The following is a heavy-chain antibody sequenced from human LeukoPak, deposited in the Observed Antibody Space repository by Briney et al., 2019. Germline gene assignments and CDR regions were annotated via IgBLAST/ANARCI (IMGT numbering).Heavy chain of an antibody. CDR1: GYTLTELS. Sequence: GASVKVSCKVSGYTLTELSMHWVRQAPGKGLEWMGGSDPEDGETIYAQKFQGRVTMTEDTSTDTAYMELSSLRSEDTAVYYCATVFLGYCSSTSCPRWFDPWGQGTLVTVSS. D-gene: IGHD2-2*01. J-gene: IGHJ5*02. CDR2: SDPEDGET. V-gene: IGHV1-24*01. CDR3: ATVFLGYCSSTSCPRWFDP.